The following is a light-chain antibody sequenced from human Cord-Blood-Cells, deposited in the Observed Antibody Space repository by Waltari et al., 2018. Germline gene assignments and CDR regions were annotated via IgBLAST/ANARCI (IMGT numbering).Light chain of an antibody. J-gene: IGLJ1*01. Sequence: QSALTQPRSVSGSPGQSVTISCTGTSSDVGGYNNVSWYQQHPGKAPKLMIYDVSKRPSGVPDRFSGSKSGNTASLTISGLQAEDEADYYCCSYAGSYKVFGTGTKVTVL. CDR2: DVS. CDR1: SSDVGGYNN. V-gene: IGLV2-11*01. CDR3: CSYAGSYKV.